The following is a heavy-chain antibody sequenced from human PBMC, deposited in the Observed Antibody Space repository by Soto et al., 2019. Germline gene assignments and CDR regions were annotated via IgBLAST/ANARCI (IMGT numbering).Heavy chain of an antibody. Sequence: SQTLLLTCSISGDRVSSNSAAWNWIRPSPSRGLEWLGRTYYRSKWYNDYAVSVKSRITINPDTSKNQFSLQLNSVTPEDTAVYYCAREYSGYEGFHYYMDVWGKGTTVTVSS. D-gene: IGHD5-12*01. CDR2: TYYRSKWYN. V-gene: IGHV6-1*01. CDR3: AREYSGYEGFHYYMDV. J-gene: IGHJ6*03. CDR1: GDRVSSNSAA.